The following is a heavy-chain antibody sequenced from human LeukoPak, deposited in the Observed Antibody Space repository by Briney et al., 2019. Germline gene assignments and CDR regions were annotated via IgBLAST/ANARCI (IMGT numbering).Heavy chain of an antibody. Sequence: ASVKVSCKASGYTFRSYEINWVRQAPGQGLEWVGWIHPNSGKTGYAQKFQGRVTMTRDTSTETVFMELSSLKFDDTAIFYCARGHYGGNRYFDIWGQGTLVTVSS. V-gene: IGHV1-8*01. CDR1: GYTFRSYE. J-gene: IGHJ4*02. CDR2: IHPNSGKT. D-gene: IGHD4-23*01. CDR3: ARGHYGGNRYFDI.